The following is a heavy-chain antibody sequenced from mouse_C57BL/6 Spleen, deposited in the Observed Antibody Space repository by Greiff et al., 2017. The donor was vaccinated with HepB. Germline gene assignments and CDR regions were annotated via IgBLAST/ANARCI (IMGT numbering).Heavy chain of an antibody. CDR3: ARSYYYGSSYAMDY. V-gene: IGHV8-12*01. Sequence: QVTLKESGPGILQSSQTLSLTCSFSGFSLSTSGMGVSWIRQPSGKGLEWLAHIYWDDDKRYNPSLKSRLTISKDTSRNQVFLKITRVDTADTATYYCARSYYYGSSYAMDYWGQGTSVTVSS. CDR2: IYWDDDK. D-gene: IGHD1-1*01. J-gene: IGHJ4*01. CDR1: GFSLSTSGMG.